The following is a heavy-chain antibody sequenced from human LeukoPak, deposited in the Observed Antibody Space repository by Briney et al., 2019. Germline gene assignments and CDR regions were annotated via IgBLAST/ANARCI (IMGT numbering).Heavy chain of an antibody. CDR1: GFTFSSYS. CDR3: AQILTMVAADPNWFDP. Sequence: GGSLRLSCAASGFTFSSYSMNWVRQAPGKGLEWVSYISSSSSTMYYADSVKGRFTISRDNAKNSLYLQMNSLRAEDTAVYYCAQILTMVAADPNWFDPWGQGTLVTVSS. V-gene: IGHV3-48*04. D-gene: IGHD2-15*01. CDR2: ISSSSSTM. J-gene: IGHJ5*02.